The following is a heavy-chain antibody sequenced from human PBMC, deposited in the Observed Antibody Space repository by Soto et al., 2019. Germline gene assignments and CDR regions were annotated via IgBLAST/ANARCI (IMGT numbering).Heavy chain of an antibody. D-gene: IGHD1-1*01. CDR2: INVANGNT. CDR1: GHTFRSYA. J-gene: IGHJ5*02. V-gene: IGHV1-3*01. Sequence: ASVKVSCKTSGHTFRSYAMHWVRQAPGQRLEWMGWINVANGNTKYSQKFQGRVSINWDTSASTAYMALRSLRSEDTAVYYCARKTGGWFDPWGQGTLVTVSS. CDR3: ARKTGGWFDP.